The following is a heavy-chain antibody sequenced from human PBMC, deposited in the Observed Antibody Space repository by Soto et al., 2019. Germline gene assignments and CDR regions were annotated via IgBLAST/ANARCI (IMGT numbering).Heavy chain of an antibody. CDR2: IRSKANSYAT. J-gene: IGHJ6*03. D-gene: IGHD3-16*02. V-gene: IGHV3-73*01. CDR3: TAALPYYDYIWGSYRQGYYMDV. Sequence: GSLRLSCAASGFTFSGSAMHWVRQASGKGLEWVGRIRSKANSYATAYAASVKGRFTISRDDSKNTAYLQMNSLKTEDTAVYYCTAALPYYDYIWGSYRQGYYMDVWGKGTTVTVSS. CDR1: GFTFSGSA.